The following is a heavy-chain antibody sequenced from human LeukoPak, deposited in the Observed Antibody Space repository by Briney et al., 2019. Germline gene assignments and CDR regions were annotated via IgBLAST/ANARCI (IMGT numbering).Heavy chain of an antibody. CDR1: GGTFSTYP. D-gene: IGHD3/OR15-3a*01. CDR3: ATGTSYRDSFDV. J-gene: IGHJ3*01. CDR2: IIPILSQS. Sequence: SVKVSCKASGGTFSTYPINWVRQAPGQGLEWRGRIIPILSQSNYAQKFQGTVSITADEFTDTAYMELSSLRSEDTAVYYCATGTSYRDSFDVWGQGTMVTVSS. V-gene: IGHV1-69*11.